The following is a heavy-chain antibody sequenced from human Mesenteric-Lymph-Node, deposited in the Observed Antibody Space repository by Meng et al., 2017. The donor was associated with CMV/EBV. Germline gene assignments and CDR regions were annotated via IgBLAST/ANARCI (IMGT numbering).Heavy chain of an antibody. D-gene: IGHD1-1*01. CDR3: ARDVTTAHNNWFDP. CDR2: IHHSGKT. V-gene: IGHV4-4*02. CDR1: GGSISSNDW. J-gene: IGHJ5*02. Sequence: GPLRLSCAVSGGSISSNDWWSWVRQTPGKGLEWIGEIHHSGKTNYNPSLKNRVSISVDSSKKQFSLNLTSVTAADTAVYYCARDVTTAHNNWFDPWGQGTLVTVSS.